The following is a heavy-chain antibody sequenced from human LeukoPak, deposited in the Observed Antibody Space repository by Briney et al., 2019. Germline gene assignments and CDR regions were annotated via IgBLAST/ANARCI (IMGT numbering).Heavy chain of an antibody. D-gene: IGHD2-2*01. CDR1: GFTFSNHA. Sequence: GGSLRLSCVASGFTFSNHAMSWVRQAPGKGLEWVSAISGSGGSTYYADSVKGRFTISRDNSKNTLYLQMNSLRAEDTAVYYCAKVWYQLLSPFDYWGQGTLVTVSS. J-gene: IGHJ4*02. CDR2: ISGSGGST. V-gene: IGHV3-23*01. CDR3: AKVWYQLLSPFDY.